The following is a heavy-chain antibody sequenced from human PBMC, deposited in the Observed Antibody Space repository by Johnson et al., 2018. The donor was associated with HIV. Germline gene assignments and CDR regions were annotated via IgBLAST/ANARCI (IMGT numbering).Heavy chain of an antibody. V-gene: IGHV3-11*04. CDR3: ARAPEVRGVDAFDV. CDR1: GFTFSDYY. J-gene: IGHJ3*01. D-gene: IGHD3-10*01. CDR2: ISSSGNSM. Sequence: QVQLVESGGGLVHPGGSLRLSCAASGFTFSDYYMSWIRQAPGKGLEWVSYISSSGNSMYYADSVKGRFTISRDNAKNSLYLQMNILRAEDTAVYYCARAPEVRGVDAFDVWGQGTMVTVSS.